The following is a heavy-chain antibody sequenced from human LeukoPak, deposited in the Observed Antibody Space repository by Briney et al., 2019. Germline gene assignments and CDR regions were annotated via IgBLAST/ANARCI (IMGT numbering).Heavy chain of an antibody. CDR3: ARGYSYGATFDY. D-gene: IGHD5-18*01. J-gene: IGHJ4*02. Sequence: PGGSLRLSCAASGFTFSSYAMSWVRQAPGKGLEWVSSISSSSTYIYYADSVKGRFTISRDNAKNSLYLQMNSLRAEDTAVYYCARGYSYGATFDYWGQGTLVTVSS. CDR1: GFTFSSYA. CDR2: ISSSSTYI. V-gene: IGHV3-21*01.